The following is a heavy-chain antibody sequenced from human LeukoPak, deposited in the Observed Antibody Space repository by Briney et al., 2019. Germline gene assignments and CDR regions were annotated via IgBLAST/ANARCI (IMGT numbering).Heavy chain of an antibody. Sequence: SDTLSLTCAVSGYSISSSNWWGWIRQPPGKGLEWLGYIYYSGSTDYNPSLKSRVTMSVDTSKNQFSLKLSSVTAVDTAVYYCARYSGSQGWFDPWGQGTLVTVSS. CDR2: IYYSGST. J-gene: IGHJ5*02. V-gene: IGHV4-28*01. CDR1: GYSISSSNW. CDR3: ARYSGSQGWFDP. D-gene: IGHD1-26*01.